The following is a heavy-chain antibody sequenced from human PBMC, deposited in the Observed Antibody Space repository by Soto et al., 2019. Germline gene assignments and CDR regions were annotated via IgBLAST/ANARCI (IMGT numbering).Heavy chain of an antibody. D-gene: IGHD1-1*01. CDR1: VFRFIDAW. CDR2: IKSKLREGET. CDR3: CAHGTNYGSFDY. J-gene: IGHJ4*02. V-gene: IGHV3-15*01. Sequence: GRSLRLSCEPSVFRFIDAWMTWVRPVPGRGLEWVGPIKSKLREGETDYSAAVKGRFTISRDDSKSTLYLHMHSLTAEDTAVYYCCAHGTNYGSFDYWGQGALVTVSS.